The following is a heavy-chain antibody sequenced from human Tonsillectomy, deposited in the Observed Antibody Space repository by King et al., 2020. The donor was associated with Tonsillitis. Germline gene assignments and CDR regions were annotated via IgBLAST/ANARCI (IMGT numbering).Heavy chain of an antibody. CDR1: GFTFSNAW. V-gene: IGHV3-15*01. Sequence: VQLVESGGGLVKPGGSLRLSCAASGFTFSNAWMSWVRQAPGKGLEWVGRIKCKTDSGTTDYAAPVKGRFTLSRDDSKNTLYLQMNSLKTEDTAVYYCTTHYDYWGQGTLVTVSS. CDR2: IKCKTDSGTT. J-gene: IGHJ4*02. CDR3: TTHYDY.